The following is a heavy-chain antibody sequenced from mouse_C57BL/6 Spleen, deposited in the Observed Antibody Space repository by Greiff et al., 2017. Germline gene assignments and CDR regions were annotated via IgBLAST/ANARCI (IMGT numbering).Heavy chain of an antibody. CDR1: GFNIKDDY. CDR2: IEPENGDT. D-gene: IGHD3-2*02. J-gene: IGHJ2*01. CDR3: TTSTAQARFDY. Sequence: VQLKQSGAELVRPGASVKLSCTASGFNIKDDYMHWVKQRPEQGLEWIGWIEPENGDTEYASKFQGKATITADTSSNTAYLQLSSLTSEDTAVYYCTTSTAQARFDYWGQGTTLTVSS. V-gene: IGHV14-4*01.